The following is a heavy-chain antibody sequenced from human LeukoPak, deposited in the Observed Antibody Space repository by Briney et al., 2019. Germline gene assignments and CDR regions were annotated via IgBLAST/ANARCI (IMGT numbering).Heavy chain of an antibody. CDR1: GYTFTSYY. CDR2: INPSGGST. V-gene: IGHV1-46*01. J-gene: IGHJ4*02. Sequence: GASVKVSCKASGYTFTSYYMHWVRQAPGQGLEWMGIINPSGGSTSYAQKFQGGVTMTRDTSTSTVYMELSSLRSEDTAVYYCVVGFGELLPYFDYWGQGTLVTVSS. CDR3: VVGFGELLPYFDY. D-gene: IGHD3-10*01.